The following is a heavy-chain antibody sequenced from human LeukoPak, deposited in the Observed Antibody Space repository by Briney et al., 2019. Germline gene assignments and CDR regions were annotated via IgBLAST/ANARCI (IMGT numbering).Heavy chain of an antibody. J-gene: IGHJ3*02. CDR2: IYYSGRT. Sequence: SETLSFTCPAPGGSISSYYWSGIRQPPGKGLEWIGYIYYSGRTNYSPSLKSRVTISVDTSKNQFTLKLSSVTAADTAVYYCARVLGYYDSLVAFDIWGQGTMVTVSS. CDR3: ARVLGYYDSLVAFDI. CDR1: GGSISSYY. D-gene: IGHD3-22*01. V-gene: IGHV4-59*01.